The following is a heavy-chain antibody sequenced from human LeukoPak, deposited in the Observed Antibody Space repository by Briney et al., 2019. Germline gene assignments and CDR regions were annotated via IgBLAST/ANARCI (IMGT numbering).Heavy chain of an antibody. Sequence: PGRSLRLSCAASGFTFSSYAMHWVRQAPGKGLEWVAVISYDGTNKYYADSVRGRFTISRDNSKNTLYLQMNSLRAEDTAVYYCAKAVSSTWSCIDYWGQGTLVTVSS. CDR2: ISYDGTNK. CDR1: GFTFSSYA. CDR3: AKAVSSTWSCIDY. V-gene: IGHV3-30*04. D-gene: IGHD6-13*01. J-gene: IGHJ4*02.